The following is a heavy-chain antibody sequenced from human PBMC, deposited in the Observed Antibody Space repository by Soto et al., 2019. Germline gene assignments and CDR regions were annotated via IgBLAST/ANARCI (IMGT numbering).Heavy chain of an antibody. V-gene: IGHV3-48*03. Sequence: LXLSCVAWGVTFSNYEMHWVHHAPGKGLEWVSYISSYGSTIYYADSVKGRFTISRDNAKNSLFLQMNSLRAEDTAVYYCARVLDIASAASTEADWGQGTLVTVSS. J-gene: IGHJ4*02. CDR3: ARVLDIASAASTEAD. CDR2: ISSYGSTI. CDR1: GVTFSNYE. D-gene: IGHD6-13*01.